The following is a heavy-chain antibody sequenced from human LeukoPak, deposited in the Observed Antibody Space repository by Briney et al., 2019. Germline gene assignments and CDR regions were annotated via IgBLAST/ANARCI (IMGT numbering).Heavy chain of an antibody. V-gene: IGHV3-48*01. J-gene: IGHJ3*02. CDR1: GFTFSSYS. CDR2: ISSSSSTI. D-gene: IGHD3-3*01. Sequence: GGSLRLSCAASGFTFSSYSMNWVRQAPGKGLEWVSYISSSSSTIYYADSVKGRFTTSRDNAKNSLYLQMNSLRAEDTAVYYCARDGPSYYDFWSGYLGAFDIWGQGTMVTVSS. CDR3: ARDGPSYYDFWSGYLGAFDI.